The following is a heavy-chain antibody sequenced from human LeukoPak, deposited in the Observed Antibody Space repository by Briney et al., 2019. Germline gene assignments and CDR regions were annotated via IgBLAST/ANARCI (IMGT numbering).Heavy chain of an antibody. CDR3: ARERAGHLIDY. J-gene: IGHJ4*02. V-gene: IGHV4-39*07. Sequence: SETLSLTCTVSGGSISSSSYYWGWIRQPPGKGLEWIGSIYYSGSTYYNPSLKSRVTISVDTSKNQFSLKLSSVTAADTAVYYCARERAGHLIDYWGQGTLVTVSS. CDR2: IYYSGST. D-gene: IGHD6-13*01. CDR1: GGSISSSSYY.